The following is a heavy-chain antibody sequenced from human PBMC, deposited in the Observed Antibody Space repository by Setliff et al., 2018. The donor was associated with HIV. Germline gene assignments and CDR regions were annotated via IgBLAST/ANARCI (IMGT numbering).Heavy chain of an antibody. Sequence: GESLKISCKASGFDFTKYWIGWVRQMPGKGLEWMGIVYGGDSDTRYNPSFEGQVTMFADRSITTAYLQWSRLKASDTAMYYCATLTNFDHWGQGTLVTSPQ. CDR2: VYGGDSDT. CDR1: GFDFTKYW. CDR3: ATLTNFDH. J-gene: IGHJ4*02. D-gene: IGHD7-27*01. V-gene: IGHV5-51*01.